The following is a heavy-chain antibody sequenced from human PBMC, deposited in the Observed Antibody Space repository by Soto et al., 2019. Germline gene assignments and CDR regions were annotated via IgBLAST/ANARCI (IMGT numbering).Heavy chain of an antibody. CDR1: GLIFSDFA. CDR2: ISGNGGST. J-gene: IGHJ4*02. V-gene: IGHV3-23*01. Sequence: EVQLLESGGGLVQPGGFLTLSCAASGLIFSDFAMTWVRQAPGKGLEWVSTISGNGGSTYFAAPIKGRFTISRDNSKNLLYLQMRSLRDEDTAKYYCAKDFDRGGWYYLDSWGQGTPVTVSS. CDR3: AKDFDRGGWYYLDS. D-gene: IGHD3-9*01.